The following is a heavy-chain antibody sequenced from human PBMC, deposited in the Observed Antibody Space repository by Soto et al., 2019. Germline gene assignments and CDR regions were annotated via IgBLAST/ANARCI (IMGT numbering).Heavy chain of an antibody. CDR3: ARSSELYYYYGMDV. Sequence: GASVKVSCKASGCTFSSYAISWVRQAPGQGLEWMGGIIPIFGTANYAQKFQGRVTITADESTSTAYMELSSLRSEDAAVYYCARSSELYYYYGMDVWGQGTTVTVSS. V-gene: IGHV1-69*13. J-gene: IGHJ6*02. CDR1: GCTFSSYA. D-gene: IGHD3-10*01. CDR2: IIPIFGTA.